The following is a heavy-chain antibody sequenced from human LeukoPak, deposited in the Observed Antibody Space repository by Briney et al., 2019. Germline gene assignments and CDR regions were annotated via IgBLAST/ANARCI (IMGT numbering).Heavy chain of an antibody. CDR3: ARGLRGYKYGSDY. J-gene: IGHJ4*02. V-gene: IGHV3-53*01. Sequence: SGGSLRLSCAASGFTVSNNYMSWVRQAPGKGLEWVSLIYSGGSTYYADSMKGRFTISRDNSMNTLYLQMNSLRAEDTAMYYCARGLRGYKYGSDYWGQGTLVTVSS. CDR2: IYSGGST. CDR1: GFTVSNNY. D-gene: IGHD5-18*01.